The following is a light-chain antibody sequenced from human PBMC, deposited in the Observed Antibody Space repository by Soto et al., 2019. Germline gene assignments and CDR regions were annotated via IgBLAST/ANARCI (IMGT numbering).Light chain of an antibody. J-gene: IGKJ2*01. CDR3: QQTYSTIHS. CDR1: QNIERY. CDR2: AAA. V-gene: IGKV1-39*01. Sequence: DIQMTQSPSSLSASVGDTITISCRASQNIERYLNWYQHKQGKAPQLLMFAAANLESGVPSRFSGSGSGTDFTLTISSLQPEDCATYYGQQTYSTIHSFGQGTKVDIK.